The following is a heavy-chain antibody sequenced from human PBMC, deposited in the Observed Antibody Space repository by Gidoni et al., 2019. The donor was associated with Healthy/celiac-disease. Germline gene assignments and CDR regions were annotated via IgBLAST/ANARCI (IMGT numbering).Heavy chain of an antibody. Sequence: QVQLVQSGAEVKKPGASVKVSCKASGYTFTSYYMHWVRQAPGQGLEWMGIINPSGGSTSYAQKFQGRVTMTRDTSTSTVYMELSSLRSEDTAVYYCARGDCGGDCYSQHYFDYWGQGTLVTVSS. CDR2: INPSGGST. J-gene: IGHJ4*02. CDR3: ARGDCGGDCYSQHYFDY. CDR1: GYTFTSYY. V-gene: IGHV1-46*01. D-gene: IGHD2-21*02.